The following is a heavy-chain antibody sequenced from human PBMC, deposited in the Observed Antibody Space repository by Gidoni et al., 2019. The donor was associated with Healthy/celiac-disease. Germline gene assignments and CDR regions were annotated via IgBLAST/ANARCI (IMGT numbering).Heavy chain of an antibody. CDR1: GGSISSSSYY. Sequence: QLQLQVSGPGLVKPSETLSLTGTVSGGSISSSSYYWGWIRQPPGKGLEWIGSIYYSGSTYYNPSLKSRVTISVDTSKNQFSLKLSSVTAADTAVYYCATRITIFGVVIEALFDYWGQGTLVTVSS. CDR2: IYYSGST. CDR3: ATRITIFGVVIEALFDY. D-gene: IGHD3-3*01. J-gene: IGHJ4*02. V-gene: IGHV4-39*01.